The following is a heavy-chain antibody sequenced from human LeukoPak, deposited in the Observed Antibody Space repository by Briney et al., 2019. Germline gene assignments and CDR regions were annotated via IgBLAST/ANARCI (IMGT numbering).Heavy chain of an antibody. CDR2: ISSSSSTI. D-gene: IGHD3-10*01. CDR3: AREREQGGSGSYAAGVY. CDR1: GFTFSNAW. J-gene: IGHJ4*02. V-gene: IGHV3-48*04. Sequence: PGGSLRLSCAASGFTFSNAWMSWVRQAPGKGLEWVSYISSSSSTIYYADSMKGRFTISRDNAKNSLYLQMNSLRAEDTAVYYCAREREQGGSGSYAAGVYWDQGTLVTVSS.